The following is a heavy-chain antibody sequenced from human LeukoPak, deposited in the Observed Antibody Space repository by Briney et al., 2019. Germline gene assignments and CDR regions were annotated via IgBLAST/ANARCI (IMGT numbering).Heavy chain of an antibody. CDR3: ARDRLGNSDAFDI. J-gene: IGHJ3*02. D-gene: IGHD4-23*01. Sequence: GASVKVSCKASGYTFTNHGLTWVRQAPGQGLEWMGWINTYSGDTKYGQKFQGRVTMTIDTSTSMVFLELMSLRSDDTAVYYCARDRLGNSDAFDIWGPGTMVTVSS. V-gene: IGHV1-18*04. CDR2: INTYSGDT. CDR1: GYTFTNHG.